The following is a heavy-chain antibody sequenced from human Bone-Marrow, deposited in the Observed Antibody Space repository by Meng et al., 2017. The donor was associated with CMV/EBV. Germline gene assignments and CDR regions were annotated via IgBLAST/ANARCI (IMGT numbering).Heavy chain of an antibody. D-gene: IGHD3-22*01. CDR1: GFIFRTYG. J-gene: IGHJ4*02. CDR2: IKYDATET. V-gene: IGHV3-30*02. CDR3: AFDSSSGYYFDY. Sequence: GESLKIPCEASGFIFRTYGMHWVRQATGKGLEWLSFIKYDATETFYGSSVRGRFFVSRDNTRRKLYLQMSRLRPEDTALYYCAFDSSSGYYFDYWGRGTLVTVSS.